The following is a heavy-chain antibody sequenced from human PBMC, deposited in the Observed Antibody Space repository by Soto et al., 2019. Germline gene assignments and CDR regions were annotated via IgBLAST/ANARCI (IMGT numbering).Heavy chain of an antibody. V-gene: IGHV3-30*18. CDR1: GFTFSSYG. Sequence: GGSLRLSCAASGFTFSSYGMHWVRQAPGKGLEWVAVISYDGSNKYYADSVKGRFTISRDNSKNTLYLQMNSLRAEDTAVYYCAKDRQLLYYHGMDVWGQGTTVTVSS. CDR3: AKDRQLLYYHGMDV. D-gene: IGHD2-2*01. CDR2: ISYDGSNK. J-gene: IGHJ6*02.